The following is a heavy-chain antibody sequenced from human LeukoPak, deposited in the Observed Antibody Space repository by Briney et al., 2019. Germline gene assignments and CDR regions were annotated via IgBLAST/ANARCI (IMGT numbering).Heavy chain of an antibody. D-gene: IGHD6-19*01. V-gene: IGHV3-48*03. J-gene: IGHJ4*02. Sequence: GGSLRLSCAVSGFPFSAYEMNWVRQAPGKGLEWVSNIGSSGTTRYYADSVKGRFSISRDNAENSLFLQMNSLRVEDTGIYYCALLAVASDFDYWGQGALVTVSS. CDR3: ALLAVASDFDY. CDR2: IGSSGTTR. CDR1: GFPFSAYE.